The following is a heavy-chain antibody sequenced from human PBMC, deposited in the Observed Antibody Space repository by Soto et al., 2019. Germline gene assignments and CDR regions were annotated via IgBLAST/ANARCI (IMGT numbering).Heavy chain of an antibody. Sequence: EVQLVESGGGLVKPGGSLRLSCAASGFTFSSYSMNWVRQAPGKGLEWVSSISSSSSYIYYADSVKVRFTISRDNAKNSLSLKINSLRAEDTAVYYFARDFVYYDSSGYRWGQGTLVTDSS. D-gene: IGHD3-22*01. CDR1: GFTFSSYS. CDR3: ARDFVYYDSSGYR. J-gene: IGHJ4*02. CDR2: ISSSSSYI. V-gene: IGHV3-21*01.